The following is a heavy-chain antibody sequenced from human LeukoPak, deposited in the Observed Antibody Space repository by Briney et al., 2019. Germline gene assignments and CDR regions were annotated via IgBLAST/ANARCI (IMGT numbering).Heavy chain of an antibody. Sequence: GGSLRLSCAASGFTFFSYTMNWVRQAPGKGLEWVSYISSSGSTIYYADSVKGRFTISRDNAKNSLYLQMNSLRAEDTAVYYCAELGITMIGGVWGKGTTVTISS. V-gene: IGHV3-48*04. D-gene: IGHD3-10*02. CDR3: AELGITMIGGV. J-gene: IGHJ6*04. CDR2: ISSSGSTI. CDR1: GFTFFSYT.